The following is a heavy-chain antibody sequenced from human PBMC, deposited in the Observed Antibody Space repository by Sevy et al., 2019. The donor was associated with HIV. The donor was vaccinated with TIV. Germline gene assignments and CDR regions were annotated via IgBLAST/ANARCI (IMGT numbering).Heavy chain of an antibody. CDR1: GYSISSGYY. J-gene: IGHJ3*02. V-gene: IGHV4-38-2*02. CDR2: IYHSGST. Sequence: SETLSLTCTVSGYSISSGYYWGWIRQPPGKGLEWIGSIYHSGSTYYNPSLKNRVTISVDTSKNQFSLKLSSVTTADTAVYYCARDFVAARPNAFDIWGQGTMVTVSS. D-gene: IGHD6-6*01. CDR3: ARDFVAARPNAFDI.